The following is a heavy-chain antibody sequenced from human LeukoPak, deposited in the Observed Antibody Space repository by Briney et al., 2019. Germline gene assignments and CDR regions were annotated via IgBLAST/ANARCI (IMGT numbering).Heavy chain of an antibody. V-gene: IGHV3-23*01. Sequence: GRSLRLSCAASGFTSSSSAMSWVRQTPEKGLGWVSAITGSGSSTFYADSVKGRFTISRDNSKNTLYLQMNSLRAEDTALFYCAQEGREVTHWGQGTLVTVSS. J-gene: IGHJ4*01. CDR2: ITGSGSST. D-gene: IGHD2-21*02. CDR3: AQEGREVTH. CDR1: GFTSSSSA.